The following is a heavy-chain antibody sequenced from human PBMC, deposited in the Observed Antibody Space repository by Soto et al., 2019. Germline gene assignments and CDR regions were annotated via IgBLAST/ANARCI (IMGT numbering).Heavy chain of an antibody. V-gene: IGHV1-2*02. CDR1: GYTFTGYY. Sequence: ASVKVSCKASGYTFTGYYMHWVRQAPGQGLEWMGWINPNSGGTSYAQKFQGRVTMTRDTSTSTVYMELSSLRSEDTAVYYCARGVERITMIVVVIASPLDAFDIWGQGTMVTVS. J-gene: IGHJ3*02. D-gene: IGHD3-22*01. CDR3: ARGVERITMIVVVIASPLDAFDI. CDR2: INPNSGGT.